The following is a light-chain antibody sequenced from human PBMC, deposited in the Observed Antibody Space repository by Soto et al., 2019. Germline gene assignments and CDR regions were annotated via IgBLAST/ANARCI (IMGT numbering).Light chain of an antibody. Sequence: EIVLTQSPGTLFLSPGERATLSFRASQSVSSSYLAWYQQKPGQAPRLLIYGASSRATGIPDRFSGSGSGTDFTLTISRLEPEDFAVYYCQQYGSSPSTFGQGTRLEI. CDR2: GAS. J-gene: IGKJ5*01. CDR3: QQYGSSPST. V-gene: IGKV3-20*01. CDR1: QSVSSSY.